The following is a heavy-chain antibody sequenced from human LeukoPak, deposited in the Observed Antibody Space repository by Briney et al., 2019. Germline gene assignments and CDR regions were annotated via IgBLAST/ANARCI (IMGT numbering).Heavy chain of an antibody. V-gene: IGHV4-39*07. CDR1: GGSISSSSHY. D-gene: IGHD3-10*01. CDR2: INHSGST. Sequence: SETLSLTCTVSGGSISSSSHYWSWIRQPPGKGLEWIGEINHSGSTNYNPSLKSRVTISVDTSKNQFSLKLSSVTAADTAVYYCARSPYYYGSGSYENWFDPWGQGTLVTVSS. J-gene: IGHJ5*02. CDR3: ARSPYYYGSGSYENWFDP.